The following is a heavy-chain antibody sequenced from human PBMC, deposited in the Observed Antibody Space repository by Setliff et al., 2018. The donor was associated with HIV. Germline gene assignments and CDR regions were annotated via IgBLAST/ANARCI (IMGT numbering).Heavy chain of an antibody. CDR3: ARSITTAGTVFDY. V-gene: IGHV6-1*01. CDR1: GDSVSNYSAA. CDR2: TFHRSKWYS. D-gene: IGHD6-13*01. J-gene: IGHJ4*02. Sequence: LTCAISGDSVSNYSAAWNWIRQSPSRGLEWLGRTFHRSKWYSDYAESVRSRITINPDTSKNQLSLQLHSVTPEDTAVYYCARSITTAGTVFDYGGQGTLVTV.